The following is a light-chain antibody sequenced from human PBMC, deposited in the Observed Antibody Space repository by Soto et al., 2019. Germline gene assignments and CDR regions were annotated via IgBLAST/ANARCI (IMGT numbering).Light chain of an antibody. Sequence: EIVLTQSPATLSLSPGERATLSCRASPTASSNLAWYQQMPGQAPRLLIYGASTRATGLPARFSASGSGTDFTLTISDVQPEDFALYYCHQRQSWPRTFGQGTKVDIK. CDR2: GAS. J-gene: IGKJ1*01. CDR3: HQRQSWPRT. CDR1: PTASSN. V-gene: IGKV3-11*01.